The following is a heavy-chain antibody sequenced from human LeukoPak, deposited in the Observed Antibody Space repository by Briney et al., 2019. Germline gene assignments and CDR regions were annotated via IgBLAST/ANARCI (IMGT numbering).Heavy chain of an antibody. D-gene: IGHD2-2*01. V-gene: IGHV4-4*07. CDR1: GGSISSYY. J-gene: IGHJ6*02. CDR2: IYTSGST. CDR3: ARDAGYQLSRRDYYAMDV. Sequence: PSETLSLTCTVSGGSISSYYWSWIRQPAGKGLEWIGRIYTSGSTNYNPSLKSRVTMSVDTSKNQFSLKLSSVTAADTAVYYCARDAGYQLSRRDYYAMDVWGQGTTVTVSS.